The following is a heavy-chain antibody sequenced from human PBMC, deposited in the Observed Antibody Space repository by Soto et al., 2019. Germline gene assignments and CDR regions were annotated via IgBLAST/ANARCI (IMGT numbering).Heavy chain of an antibody. D-gene: IGHD6-6*01. Sequence: QVQLVQSGAEVKKPGASVKVSCKASGYTFTSYAMHWVRQAPGQRLEWMGSINTANDNTRYSQNFQGRVTITRDPFASTAYMELSSLKSEDTAIYYCARGSSWSSFDYWGQGTLVTVSS. V-gene: IGHV1-3*04. J-gene: IGHJ4*02. CDR3: ARGSSWSSFDY. CDR2: INTANDNT. CDR1: GYTFTSYA.